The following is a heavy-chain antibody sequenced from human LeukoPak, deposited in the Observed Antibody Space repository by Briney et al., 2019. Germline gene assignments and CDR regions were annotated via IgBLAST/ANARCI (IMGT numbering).Heavy chain of an antibody. CDR1: GGSISSDGYS. CDR2: IYSSVST. D-gene: IGHD4-17*01. CDR3: ARVLMTTVTALDH. V-gene: IGHV4-61*08. J-gene: IGHJ4*02. Sequence: SQTLSLTCVVSGGSISSDGYSWSWIRQPPGKGLEWIGYIYSSVSTNYNPSLKTRVTTSVDTSKNQFSLKLSSVTAADTAIYYCARVLMTTVTALDHWGQGTLVTVSS.